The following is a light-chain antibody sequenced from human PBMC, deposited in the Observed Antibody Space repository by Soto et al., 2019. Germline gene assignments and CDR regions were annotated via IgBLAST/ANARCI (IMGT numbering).Light chain of an antibody. CDR2: ENT. Sequence: QSVLTQPPSVSAAPGQKVTISCSGSSSNIWDNYVSWYQQLPGTAPKLLIYENTKRPSEIPDRFAGSKSGTSATLDIAGLQTGDEADYYCGTWDSSLSAGVFGGGTKVTVL. CDR3: GTWDSSLSAGV. V-gene: IGLV1-51*02. CDR1: SSNIWDNY. J-gene: IGLJ3*02.